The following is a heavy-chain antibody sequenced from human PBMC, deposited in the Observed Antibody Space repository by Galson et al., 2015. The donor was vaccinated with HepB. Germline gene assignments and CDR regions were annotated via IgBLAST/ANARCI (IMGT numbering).Heavy chain of an antibody. J-gene: IGHJ6*02. CDR3: ARHVTRSSSYTFYYYYGMDV. V-gene: IGHV4-59*08. Sequence: GSISSYYWSWIRQPPGKGLEWIGYIYYSGGTNYNPSLKSRVTISVDTSKNQFSLKLSSVTAADTAVYYCARHVTRSSSYTFYYYYGMDVWGQGTTVTVSS. CDR2: IYYSGGT. D-gene: IGHD3-16*02. CDR1: GSISSYY.